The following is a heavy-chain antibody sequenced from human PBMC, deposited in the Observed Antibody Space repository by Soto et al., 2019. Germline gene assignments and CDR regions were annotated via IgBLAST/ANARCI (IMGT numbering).Heavy chain of an antibody. V-gene: IGHV3-48*03. J-gene: IGHJ6*02. CDR1: GFTFSSYE. Sequence: EVQLVESGGGLVQPGGSLRLSCAASGFTFSSYEMNWVRQAPGKGLEWVSYISSSGSTIYYADSVKGRFTISRDNAKNSLYLQMNSLRAEDTAVYYCARGRPDTAMAHYYYYGMDVWGQGTTVTVSS. CDR3: ARGRPDTAMAHYYYYGMDV. D-gene: IGHD5-18*01. CDR2: ISSSGSTI.